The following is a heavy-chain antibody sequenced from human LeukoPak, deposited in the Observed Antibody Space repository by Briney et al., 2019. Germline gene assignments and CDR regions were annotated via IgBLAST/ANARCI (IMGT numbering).Heavy chain of an antibody. CDR1: GSTFSDQY. CDR3: TRGYSGRSAYAFDI. D-gene: IGHD1-26*01. V-gene: IGHV3-72*01. Sequence: GGSLILSCAASGSTFSDQYMDWVRQAPGKGLQWVGRTGNKASRYTTEYAASVEGRFTISRDDSKNSLYLQMNSLRTEDTALYYCTRGYSGRSAYAFDIWGQGTMVTVSS. J-gene: IGHJ3*02. CDR2: TGNKASRYTT.